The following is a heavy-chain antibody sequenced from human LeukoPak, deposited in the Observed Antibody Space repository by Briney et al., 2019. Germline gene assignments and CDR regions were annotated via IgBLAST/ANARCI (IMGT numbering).Heavy chain of an antibody. D-gene: IGHD2-2*01. V-gene: IGHV3-23*01. Sequence: GGSPRLSCAASGFTFSSYAMSWVRQAPGKGLEWVSAISGSGGSTYYADSVKGRFTTSRDNSKNTLYLQMNSLRAEDTAVYYCAKEVPRYCSSTSCYETGYWGQGALVTVSS. CDR3: AKEVPRYCSSTSCYETGY. CDR2: ISGSGGST. J-gene: IGHJ4*02. CDR1: GFTFSSYA.